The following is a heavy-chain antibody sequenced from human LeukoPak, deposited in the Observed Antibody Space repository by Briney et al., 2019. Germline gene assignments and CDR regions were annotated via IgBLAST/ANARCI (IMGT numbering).Heavy chain of an antibody. J-gene: IGHJ4*02. Sequence: PSETLSLTCTVSGGSISSYYWSWIRQTPGKGQEWIGYIYASGSTTYKPSLKSRVTISIDTSKNQFSLKLSSVTAADTAVYYCARRATMLAGGYFDYWGQGTLVSVSS. CDR2: IYASGST. CDR3: ARRATMLAGGYFDY. CDR1: GGSISSYY. D-gene: IGHD5-12*01. V-gene: IGHV4-4*09.